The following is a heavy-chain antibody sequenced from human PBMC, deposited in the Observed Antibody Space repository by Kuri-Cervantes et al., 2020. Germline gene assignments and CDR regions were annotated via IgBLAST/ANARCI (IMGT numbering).Heavy chain of an antibody. Sequence: SETLSLTCAVYGGSFSGYYWSWIRQPPGKGLEWIGEINHSGSTNYNPSLKSRVTISLDTSKNQFSLKLSSVTAADTAAYYCARAYSSSSYDWLDPWGQGTLVTVSS. CDR2: INHSGST. CDR3: ARAYSSSSYDWLDP. D-gene: IGHD6-6*01. CDR1: GGSFSGYY. J-gene: IGHJ5*02. V-gene: IGHV4-34*01.